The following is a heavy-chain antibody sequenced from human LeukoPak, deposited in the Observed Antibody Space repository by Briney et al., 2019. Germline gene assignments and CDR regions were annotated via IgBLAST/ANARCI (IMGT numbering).Heavy chain of an antibody. V-gene: IGHV3-21*01. J-gene: IGHJ5*02. D-gene: IGHD3-10*01. CDR1: GITLSNYG. Sequence: GGSLRLSCVVSGITLSNYGMSWVRQAPGKGLEWVSSISSSSSYIYYADSVKGRFTISRDNAKNSLYLQMNSLRAEGTAVYYCARDRSSGSNLWGQGTLVTVSS. CDR3: ARDRSSGSNL. CDR2: ISSSSSYI.